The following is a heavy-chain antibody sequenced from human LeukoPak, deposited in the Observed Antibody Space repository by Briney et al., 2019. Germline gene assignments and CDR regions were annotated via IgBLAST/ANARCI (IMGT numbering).Heavy chain of an antibody. CDR2: ISGGGDSI. J-gene: IGHJ4*02. V-gene: IGHV3-23*01. CDR3: AKESPQFDY. CDR1: GFTFSNYA. Sequence: GGSLRLSCAASGFTFSNYATSWVRQAPGRGLEWVSTISGGGDSIYYADSVKGRFTISRDNSKNTLYLQMKSLRVEDTAVYYCAKESPQFDYWGQGTLVTVSS.